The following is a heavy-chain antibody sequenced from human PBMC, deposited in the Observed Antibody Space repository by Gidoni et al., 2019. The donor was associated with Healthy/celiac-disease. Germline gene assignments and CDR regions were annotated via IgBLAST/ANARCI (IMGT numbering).Heavy chain of an antibody. Sequence: QVQLVESGGGVVQPGRSLRLSCAASGFTFSSYAMHWVRQAPGKGLEWVAVISYDGSNKYYADSVKGRFTISRDNSKNTLYLQMNSLRAEDTAVYYCASLPWIQLWFGYGMDVWGQGTTVTVSS. CDR3: ASLPWIQLWFGYGMDV. J-gene: IGHJ6*02. V-gene: IGHV3-30*01. CDR2: ISYDGSNK. D-gene: IGHD5-18*01. CDR1: GFTFSSYA.